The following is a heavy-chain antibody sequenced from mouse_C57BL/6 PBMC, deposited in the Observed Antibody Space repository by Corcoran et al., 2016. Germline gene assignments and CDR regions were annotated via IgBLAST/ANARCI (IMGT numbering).Heavy chain of an antibody. D-gene: IGHD4-1*01. Sequence: QVQLQPSGAELVKPGASVKLSYKASGYTFTEYTIHWVKKRSGQGLEWIGWFYPGSGSIKYNEKFKDKATLTADKSSSTGYMELSRLTSEDSAVYFCARHETGTAWFAYWGQGTVVTVSA. CDR1: GYTFTEYT. CDR2: FYPGSGSI. CDR3: ARHETGTAWFAY. V-gene: IGHV1-62-2*01. J-gene: IGHJ3*01.